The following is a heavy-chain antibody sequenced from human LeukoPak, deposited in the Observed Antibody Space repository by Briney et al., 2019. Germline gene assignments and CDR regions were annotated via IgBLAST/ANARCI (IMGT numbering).Heavy chain of an antibody. CDR2: INPNSGGT. CDR3: ARVATVTTPPYGMDV. J-gene: IGHJ6*02. CDR1: GYTFTGYY. Sequence: ASVKVSCKASGYTFTGYYMHWVRQAPGQGLEWMGWINPNSGGTNYAQKFQGRVTMTRDTSISTAYMELSRLRSDDTAVYYCARVATVTTPPYGMDVWGQGTTVTVSS. D-gene: IGHD4-17*01. V-gene: IGHV1-2*02.